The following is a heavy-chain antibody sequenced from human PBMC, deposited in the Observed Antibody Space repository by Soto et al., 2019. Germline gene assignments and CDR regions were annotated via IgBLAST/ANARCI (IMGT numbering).Heavy chain of an antibody. D-gene: IGHD3-10*01. CDR2: IKQDGSEK. Sequence: GGSLRLSCAASGFTFSSYWMSWVRQAPGKGLEWVANIKQDGSEKYYVDSVKGRFTTSRDNAKNSLYLQMNSLRAEDTAVFYCARSQFGELPMANRFDPWGQGTLVTVSS. CDR1: GFTFSSYW. CDR3: ARSQFGELPMANRFDP. J-gene: IGHJ5*02. V-gene: IGHV3-7*01.